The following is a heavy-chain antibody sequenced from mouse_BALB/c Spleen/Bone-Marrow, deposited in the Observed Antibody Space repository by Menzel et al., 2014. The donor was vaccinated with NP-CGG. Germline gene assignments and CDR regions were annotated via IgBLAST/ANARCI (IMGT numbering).Heavy chain of an antibody. D-gene: IGHD1-1*01. V-gene: IGHV14-3*02. CDR3: ASYYYGSYGFAY. J-gene: IGHJ3*01. CDR2: IDPANGNT. Sequence: VQLQQSGAELVKPGASVKLSCTASGFNIKDTYMHWVKQRPEQGLEWIGRIDPANGNTKYDPKFQGKVTITADTSSNTAYLQLSSLTSEDTAVYYCASYYYGSYGFAYWGQGTLVTVSA. CDR1: GFNIKDTY.